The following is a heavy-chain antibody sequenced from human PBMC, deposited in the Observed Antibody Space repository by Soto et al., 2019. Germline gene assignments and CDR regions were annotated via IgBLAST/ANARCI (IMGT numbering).Heavy chain of an antibody. J-gene: IGHJ4*02. Sequence: QVQLRESGPGLVKPSETLSLTCTVSGGSITLYYWNWIRRSPGKGLEWIGYMYSSGSTNYRSSLKSRVTISGDTSKNQVSLRLRSVTAADTAVYFCARSTGYGDSYFDYWGQGALVTVSS. CDR1: GGSITLYY. V-gene: IGHV4-59*01. CDR3: ARSTGYGDSYFDY. CDR2: MYSSGST. D-gene: IGHD4-17*01.